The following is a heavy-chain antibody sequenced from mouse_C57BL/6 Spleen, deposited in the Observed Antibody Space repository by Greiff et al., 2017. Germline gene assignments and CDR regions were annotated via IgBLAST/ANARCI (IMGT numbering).Heavy chain of an antibody. CDR3: ARESYYTEGADY. D-gene: IGHD2-12*01. CDR2: IDPSDSYT. Sequence: QVQLQQPGAELVRPGTSVKLSCKASGYTFTSYWMHWVKQRPGQGLEWIGVIDPSDSYTNYNQKFKGKATLTVDTSSSTAYMQLSSLTSEDSAVYYCARESYYTEGADYWGQGTTLTVSS. J-gene: IGHJ2*01. CDR1: GYTFTSYW. V-gene: IGHV1-59*01.